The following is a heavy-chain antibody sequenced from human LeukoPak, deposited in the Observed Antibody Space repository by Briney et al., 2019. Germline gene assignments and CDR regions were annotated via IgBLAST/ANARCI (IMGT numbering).Heavy chain of an antibody. Sequence: PGGSLRLSCAASGFTFSSYGMHWVRQAPGKGLEWVAVIWYDGSNKYCADSVKGRFTISRDNSKNTLYLQMNSLRAEDTAVYYCARRYCSGGSCYSFRGDWFDPWGQGTLVTVSS. V-gene: IGHV3-33*01. CDR1: GFTFSSYG. CDR2: IWYDGSNK. D-gene: IGHD2-15*01. J-gene: IGHJ5*02. CDR3: ARRYCSGGSCYSFRGDWFDP.